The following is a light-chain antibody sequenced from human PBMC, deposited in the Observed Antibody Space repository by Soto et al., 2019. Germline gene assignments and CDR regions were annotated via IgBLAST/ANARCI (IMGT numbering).Light chain of an antibody. CDR1: QSISNH. J-gene: IGKJ1*01. V-gene: IGKV1-39*01. CDR2: AAS. Sequence: IQMTQSPSSLSASVEDRVIITCRASQSISNHLNWYQQKPGKAPKLLIYAASTLQSGVPSRFSGSGSGTDFTLTISCLQSEDFATYYCQQYYSYPRTFGQGTKVDIK. CDR3: QQYYSYPRT.